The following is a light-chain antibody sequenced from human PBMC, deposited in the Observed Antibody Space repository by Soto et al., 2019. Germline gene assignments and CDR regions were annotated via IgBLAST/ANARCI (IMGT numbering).Light chain of an antibody. V-gene: IGKV1-39*01. CDR1: QSISTY. CDR3: LQVKSFPRT. J-gene: IGKJ1*01. CDR2: AAS. Sequence: DIQMTQSPSSLSASVGDRVASTFRASQSISTYLNWYQQKPGRAPKYLIQAASILQSGFPSRFAGSGSGTDFTLTINTLQPEDYATYYCLQVKSFPRTFGQGTKVDIK.